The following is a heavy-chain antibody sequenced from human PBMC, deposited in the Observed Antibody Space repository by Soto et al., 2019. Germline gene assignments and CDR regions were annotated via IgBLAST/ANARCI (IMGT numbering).Heavy chain of an antibody. CDR3: ESPAYSSRWHNEFDS. Sequence: SAEVACEACRDSVKSYAISALLQAPGQGLEWMGVIIPIFGTANDAQKFQGRVTITADESTSTAYMELSSLRSEDTAVYYCESPAYSSRWHNEFDSSGQGTRVTVPS. D-gene: IGHD6-13*01. J-gene: IGHJ4*02. CDR2: IIPIFGTA. V-gene: IGHV1-69*13. CDR1: RDSVKSYA.